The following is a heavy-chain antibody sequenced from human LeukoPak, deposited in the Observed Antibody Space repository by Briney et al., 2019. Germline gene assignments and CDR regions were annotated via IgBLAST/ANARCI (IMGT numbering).Heavy chain of an antibody. CDR1: GGSFSGYY. V-gene: IGHV4-34*01. D-gene: IGHD3-10*01. CDR2: IYYSGST. J-gene: IGHJ4*02. Sequence: SETLSLTCAVYGGSFSGYYWSWIRQPPGKGLEWIGSIYYSGSTYYNPSLKSRVTISVDTSKNQFSLKLSSVTAADAAVYYCASRGYGSGSYYKRDGYFDYWGQGTLVTVSS. CDR3: ASRGYGSGSYYKRDGYFDY.